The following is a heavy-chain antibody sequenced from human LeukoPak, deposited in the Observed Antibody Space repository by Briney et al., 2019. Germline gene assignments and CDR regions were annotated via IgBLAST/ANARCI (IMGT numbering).Heavy chain of an antibody. V-gene: IGHV1-2*02. J-gene: IGHJ4*02. Sequence: ATVKVSCKASGYTFSDYYMHWVRQAPGQGLEWIGWINTNSGGPKYAQKFQGRVTMTRDTSISTAYIEVSRLRSDDTAVYYCMREVGSMNWYAYWGQGTLVTVSS. CDR1: GYTFSDYY. CDR3: MREVGSMNWYAY. D-gene: IGHD1-1*01. CDR2: INTNSGGP.